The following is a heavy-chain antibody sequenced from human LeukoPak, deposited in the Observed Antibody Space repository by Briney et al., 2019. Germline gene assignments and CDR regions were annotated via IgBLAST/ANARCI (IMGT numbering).Heavy chain of an antibody. Sequence: SSETLSLTCAVYGGSLSSYYWSWIRQPPGKGLEWVGEINQSGGTNYNTSLKSRVSISVATSKSQFSLKLSSVTAAETAVYYCARGWGRAVAGNFYGGRGTPVSVSS. CDR1: GGSLSSYY. V-gene: IGHV4-34*01. CDR3: ARGWGRAVAGNFY. D-gene: IGHD6-19*01. J-gene: IGHJ4*02. CDR2: INQSGGT.